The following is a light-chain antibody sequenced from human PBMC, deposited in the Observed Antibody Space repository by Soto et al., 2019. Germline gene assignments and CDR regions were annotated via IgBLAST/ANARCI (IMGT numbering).Light chain of an antibody. CDR1: SSNVGGYNY. CDR2: EVN. CDR3: CSFAGDSSLGV. V-gene: IGLV2-11*01. Sequence: QSALTQPRSVSGSPGQSVTVSCTGTSSNVGGYNYVSWYQQQPGKAPKLIIYEVNKRPSGVPDRVSGSKSGNTASLTISGLQADDEADYYCCSFAGDSSLGVFGGGTKLTVL. J-gene: IGLJ3*02.